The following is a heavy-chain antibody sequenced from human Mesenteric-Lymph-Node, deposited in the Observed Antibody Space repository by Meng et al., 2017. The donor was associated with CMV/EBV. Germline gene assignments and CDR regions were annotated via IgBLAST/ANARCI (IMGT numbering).Heavy chain of an antibody. CDR2: ISAYNGNT. J-gene: IGHJ4*02. CDR3: ARGQSLWFGELSGYDY. Sequence: YTFTSYGISWVRQAPGQGLEWMGWISAYNGNTNYAQKLQGRVTMTTDTSTSTAYMELRSLRSDDTAVYYCARGQSLWFGELSGYDYWGQGTLVTVSS. V-gene: IGHV1-18*01. CDR1: YTFTSYG. D-gene: IGHD3-10*01.